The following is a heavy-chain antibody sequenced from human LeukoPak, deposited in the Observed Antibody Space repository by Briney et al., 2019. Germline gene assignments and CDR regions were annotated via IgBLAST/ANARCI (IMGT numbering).Heavy chain of an antibody. CDR3: ARDLGYNYYHYYYMDV. CDR1: GDSISSSRSY. CDR2: IYYSGST. J-gene: IGHJ6*03. Sequence: SETLSLTCTVSGDSISSSRSYWGWIRQPPGKGLEWIGSIYYSGSTYYNTSLKSRVTISVDTSKNQFSLNLNSVTAADTAVYYCARDLGYNYYHYYYMDVWGKGTTVTVSS. V-gene: IGHV4-39*02. D-gene: IGHD6-13*01.